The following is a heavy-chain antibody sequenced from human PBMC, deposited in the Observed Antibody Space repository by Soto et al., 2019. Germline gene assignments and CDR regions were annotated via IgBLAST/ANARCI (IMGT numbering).Heavy chain of an antibody. CDR1: GDTFNFYS. CDR3: ASSYGSGYRAFDS. V-gene: IGHV1-69*02. CDR2: INPILSMS. Sequence: QVQLVQSGAEVKKPGSSVRVSCKASGDTFNFYSINWVRQAPGLGLEWMGRINPILSMSSYAQRFQGRVTMPGDKSTSPAYMELSSLRSEDTAMYYCASSYGSGYRAFDSWGQGALVTVSS. D-gene: IGHD3-10*01. J-gene: IGHJ4*02.